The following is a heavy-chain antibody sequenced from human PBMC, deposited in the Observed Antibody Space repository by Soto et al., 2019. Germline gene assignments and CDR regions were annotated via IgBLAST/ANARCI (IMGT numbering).Heavy chain of an antibody. CDR3: AKRRGAGGHFDY. V-gene: IGHV3-23*01. Sequence: DVQLLESGGGLVQPEGSLRLSCAAXXXTFSSYAMGWVRQGPGKGLEWVAVVSIGGSTHYADSVRGRFTISRDNSKNTLSLQMNSLTAEDTAVYFCAKRRGAGGHFDYWGQGALVTVSS. D-gene: IGHD2-15*01. J-gene: IGHJ4*02. CDR2: VSIGGST. CDR1: XXTFSSYA.